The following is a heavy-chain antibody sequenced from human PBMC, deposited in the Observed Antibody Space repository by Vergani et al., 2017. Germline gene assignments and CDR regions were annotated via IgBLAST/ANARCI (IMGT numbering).Heavy chain of an antibody. CDR1: GGTFSSYA. CDR3: ARDGYSSSWYGGRLNYFDY. J-gene: IGHJ4*02. D-gene: IGHD6-13*01. CDR2: IIPIFGTA. Sequence: QVQLVQSGAEVKKPGSSVKVSCKASGGTFSSYAISWVRQAPGQGLEWMGGIIPIFGTANYAQKFQGRVTMTADESTSTAYMELSSLRSEDTAVYYCARDGYSSSWYGGRLNYFDYWGQGTLVTVSS. V-gene: IGHV1-69*12.